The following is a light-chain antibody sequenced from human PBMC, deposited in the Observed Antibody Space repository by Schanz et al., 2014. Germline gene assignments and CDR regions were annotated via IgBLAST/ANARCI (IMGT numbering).Light chain of an antibody. J-gene: IGLJ3*02. CDR3: SSYGGTNNFGV. CDR1: SSDVGGYNY. CDR2: DVS. V-gene: IGLV2-11*01. Sequence: QSALTQPRSVSGSPGQSVTISCTGTSSDVGGYNYVSWYQQHPGKAPKLIIYDVSNRPSGVSNRFSGSRSGNTASLTVSGLQAEDEADYYCSSYGGTNNFGVFGGGTKLTVL.